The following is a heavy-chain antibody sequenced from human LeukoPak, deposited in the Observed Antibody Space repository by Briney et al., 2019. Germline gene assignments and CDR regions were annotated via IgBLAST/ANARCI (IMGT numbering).Heavy chain of an antibody. J-gene: IGHJ5*01. CDR1: GGSISGSRRY. D-gene: IGHD6-13*01. CDR3: TRQLSWASDTGDS. Sequence: PSETLYLTCNVSGGSISGSRRYWGWVRQPPGGELEWIGSIRYIGTTYYNPSLQSRLTISVDNSQNQFSLKLKSVTAADTSMYYCTRQLSWASDTGDSWGQGTLVTVSS. V-gene: IGHV4-39*01. CDR2: IRYIGTT.